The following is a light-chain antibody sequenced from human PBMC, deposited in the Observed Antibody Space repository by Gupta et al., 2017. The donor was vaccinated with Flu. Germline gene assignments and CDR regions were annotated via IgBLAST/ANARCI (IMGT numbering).Light chain of an antibody. CDR1: QSISSW. J-gene: IGKJ1*01. V-gene: IGKV1-5*03. Sequence: PSTLSASVGDRVTITCRASQSISSWLAWYQQKPGKAPKLLIYKASSLESGVPSRFSGSGSGTEFTLTISSLQPDDFATYYCQQYSSYPRTFGQGTKVEIK. CDR2: KAS. CDR3: QQYSSYPRT.